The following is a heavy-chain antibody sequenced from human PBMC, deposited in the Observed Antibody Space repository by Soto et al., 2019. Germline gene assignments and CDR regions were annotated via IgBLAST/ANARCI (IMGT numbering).Heavy chain of an antibody. CDR1: GTSISSTTYY. V-gene: IGHV4-39*07. J-gene: IGHJ4*02. CDR3: ARDKITGLFDY. Sequence: PSETLSLTCIVSGTSISSTTYYWGWIRQPPGKGLEWITSIYYTGVTYYAPSLKSRVTISVDTSKNQFSLKLTSVTAADTAVYYCARDKITGLFDYWGQGTLVTVSS. D-gene: IGHD2-8*02. CDR2: IYYTGVT.